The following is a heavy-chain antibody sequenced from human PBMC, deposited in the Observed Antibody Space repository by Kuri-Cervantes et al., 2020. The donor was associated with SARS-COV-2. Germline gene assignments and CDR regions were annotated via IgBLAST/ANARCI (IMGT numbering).Heavy chain of an antibody. CDR3: ARSSFAVTSHFDY. J-gene: IGHJ4*02. CDR1: GYTFTSYG. CDR2: MNPDSANT. D-gene: IGHD3-3*01. Sequence: ASVKVSCKASGYTFTSYGISWVRQATGQGPEWMGWMNPDSANTGYAQKFQGRVTFTRDTSITTAYMELSSLRSDDTAVYYCARSSFAVTSHFDYWGQGSLVTVSS. V-gene: IGHV1-8*02.